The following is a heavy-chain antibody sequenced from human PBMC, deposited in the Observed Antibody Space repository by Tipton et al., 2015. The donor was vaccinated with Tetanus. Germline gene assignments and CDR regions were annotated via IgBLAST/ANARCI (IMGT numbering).Heavy chain of an antibody. V-gene: IGHV1-2*04. Sequence: QLVQSGAEVKKPGASVKVSCKASGYTFTGYYMHWVRQAPGQGLEWMGWINPNSGGTNYAQKFQGWVTMTRDTSISTAYMELSRLRSDDTAVYYCAREVSVTESYYFDYWGQGTLVTVSS. CDR3: AREVSVTESYYFDY. J-gene: IGHJ4*02. CDR1: GYTFTGYY. D-gene: IGHD4-11*01. CDR2: INPNSGGT.